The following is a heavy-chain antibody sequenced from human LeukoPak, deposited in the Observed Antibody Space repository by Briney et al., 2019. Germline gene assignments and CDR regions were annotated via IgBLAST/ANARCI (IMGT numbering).Heavy chain of an antibody. D-gene: IGHD6-6*01. CDR2: VYYSGST. CDR1: GGSFSGFY. CDR3: ATLGAARPQIYFDY. V-gene: IGHV4-59*01. J-gene: IGHJ4*02. Sequence: SETLSLTCAVDGGSFSGFYWSWIRQPPGKGLEWIGYVYYSGSTNYNPSLKSRVTISVDTSKNQFSLKLSSVTAADTAVYYCATLGAARPQIYFDYWGQGTLVTVSS.